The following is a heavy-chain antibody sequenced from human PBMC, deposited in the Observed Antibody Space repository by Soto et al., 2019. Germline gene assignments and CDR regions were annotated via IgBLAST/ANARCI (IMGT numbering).Heavy chain of an antibody. V-gene: IGHV3-23*01. D-gene: IGHD3-22*01. CDR3: AKDLHYYDSSGPFDY. J-gene: IGHJ4*02. Sequence: GGSLRLSCEASGFSFSNYAMSWVRKTPGKGLEWVSGISASGCTTYYAESVKGRFTISRDNSKNTLYLQMNSLRAEDTAVYYCAKDLHYYDSSGPFDYWGQGTLVTVSS. CDR2: ISASGCTT. CDR1: GFSFSNYA.